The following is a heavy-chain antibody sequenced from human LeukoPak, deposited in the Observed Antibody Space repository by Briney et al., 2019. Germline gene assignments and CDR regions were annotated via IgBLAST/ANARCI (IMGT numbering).Heavy chain of an antibody. J-gene: IGHJ6*03. Sequence: GGSLRLSCAASGFTFSSYAMHWVRQAPGKGLEWVAVISYDGSNKYYADSVKGRFTISRDNAKSTLYLQMNSLRAEDTAVYYCARDPGYYYMDVWGKGTTVTVSS. CDR3: ARDPGYYYMDV. CDR1: GFTFSSYA. V-gene: IGHV3-30-3*01. CDR2: ISYDGSNK.